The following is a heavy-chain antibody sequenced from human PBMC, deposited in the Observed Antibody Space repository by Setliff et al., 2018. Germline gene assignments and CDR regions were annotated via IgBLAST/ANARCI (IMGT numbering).Heavy chain of an antibody. J-gene: IGHJ4*02. CDR3: ARGIAAAGSLDY. Sequence: PGESLKISCAASGFTFSRYWMHWVRQAPGKGLLWVSLIESDGSNPGYADSLRGRFTISRDNAKNMLYLQMNRLRAEDTAVYYCARGIAAAGSLDYWGPGTLVTVS. D-gene: IGHD6-13*01. CDR1: GFTFSRYW. CDR2: IESDGSNP. V-gene: IGHV3-74*01.